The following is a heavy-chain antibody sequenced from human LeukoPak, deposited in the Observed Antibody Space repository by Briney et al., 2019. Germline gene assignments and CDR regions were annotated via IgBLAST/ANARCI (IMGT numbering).Heavy chain of an antibody. CDR2: IYPGDSDT. J-gene: IGHJ5*02. V-gene: IGHV5-51*01. Sequence: GESLKISCKGSGYTFTSYWIGWVRQMPGRGLEWMGIIYPGDSDTRYSPSFQGRVTTSADKSINTAYLQWSSLKSSDTAMYYCARHGDMPTIAFDPWGQGTLVTVSS. CDR3: ARHGDMPTIAFDP. CDR1: GYTFTSYW. D-gene: IGHD5-24*01.